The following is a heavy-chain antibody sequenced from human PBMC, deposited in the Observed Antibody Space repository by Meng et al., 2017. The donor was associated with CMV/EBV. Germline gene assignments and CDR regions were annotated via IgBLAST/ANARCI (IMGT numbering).Heavy chain of an antibody. D-gene: IGHD6-19*01. CDR1: GYTFTSYD. Sequence: ASVKVSCKASGYTFTSYDINWVRQATGQGLEWMGWMNPNSGNTGYAQKFQGRVTITRITSISTAYMELSSLRSEDTAVYYCARRGSSGWPYYYYGMDVWGQGTTVTVSS. CDR2: MNPNSGNT. CDR3: ARRGSSGWPYYYYGMDV. J-gene: IGHJ6*02. V-gene: IGHV1-8*03.